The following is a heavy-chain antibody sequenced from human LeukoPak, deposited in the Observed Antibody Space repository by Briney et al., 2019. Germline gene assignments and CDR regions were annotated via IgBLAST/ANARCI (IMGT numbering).Heavy chain of an antibody. Sequence: SETLSLTCTVSGGPISSGDYYWSWIRQPPGKGLEWIGYIYYSGSTYCNPSLKSRVTISVDTSKNQFSLKLSSVTAADTAVYYCARRLWFRTFDYWGQGTLVTVSS. CDR3: ARRLWFRTFDY. V-gene: IGHV4-30-4*01. CDR2: IYYSGST. J-gene: IGHJ4*02. D-gene: IGHD3-10*01. CDR1: GGPISSGDYY.